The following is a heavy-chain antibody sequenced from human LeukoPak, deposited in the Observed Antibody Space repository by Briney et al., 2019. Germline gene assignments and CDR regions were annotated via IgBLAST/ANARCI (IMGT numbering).Heavy chain of an antibody. Sequence: ASVKVSCKASGYTFTSYGISWVRQAPGQGLEWMGWISAYNGNTNYAQKLQGRVTMTTDTSTSTAYMELRSLRSDDTAVYYCARVMTYYYDSGRRNDAFDIWGQGTMVTVSS. D-gene: IGHD3-22*01. V-gene: IGHV1-18*01. CDR2: ISAYNGNT. CDR3: ARVMTYYYDSGRRNDAFDI. J-gene: IGHJ3*02. CDR1: GYTFTSYG.